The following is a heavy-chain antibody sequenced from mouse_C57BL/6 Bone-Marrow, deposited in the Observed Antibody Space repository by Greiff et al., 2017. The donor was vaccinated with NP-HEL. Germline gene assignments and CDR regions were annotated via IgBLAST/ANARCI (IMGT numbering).Heavy chain of an antibody. CDR1: GYTFTSYW. CDR2: IHPNSGST. CDR3: GRSRVYYGSSYVFDY. Sequence: QVQLQQPGAELVKPGASVKLSCKASGYTFTSYWMHWVKQRPGQGLEWIGMIHPNSGSTNYNEKFKSKATLTVDKSSSTAYMQLSSLTSEDSAVYYWGRSRVYYGSSYVFDYWCQGTTLTVSS. V-gene: IGHV1-64*01. J-gene: IGHJ2*01. D-gene: IGHD1-1*01.